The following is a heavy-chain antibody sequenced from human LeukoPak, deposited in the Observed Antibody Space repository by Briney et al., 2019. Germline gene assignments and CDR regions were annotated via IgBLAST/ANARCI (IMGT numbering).Heavy chain of an antibody. D-gene: IGHD2-2*01. J-gene: IGHJ5*02. Sequence: PSETLSLTCAVYGVSFSGYYWSWLRQPPGKGLEWLGEINHSGSTNYNPSLKSRVTISVDTSKNQFSLKLSSVTAADTAVYYCARGQEPDCSSTSCPNWFDPWGQGTLVTVSS. CDR2: INHSGST. CDR3: ARGQEPDCSSTSCPNWFDP. CDR1: GVSFSGYY. V-gene: IGHV4-34*01.